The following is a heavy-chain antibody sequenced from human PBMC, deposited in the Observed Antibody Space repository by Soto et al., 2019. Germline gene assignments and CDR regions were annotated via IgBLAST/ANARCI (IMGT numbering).Heavy chain of an antibody. V-gene: IGHV4-39*01. CDR1: GGSVTNSSYY. CDR2: VYYRGRS. Sequence: XETLSLPCTVSGGSVTNSSYYWGWIRQSPGKVLEWIGSVYYRGRSYSKSSVKSRVTISVDTSKNQFSLNLNSVTASDTAVYFCVSKRNTVITQAYFDDWGPGALVTVSS. D-gene: IGHD1-20*01. J-gene: IGHJ4*02. CDR3: VSKRNTVITQAYFDD.